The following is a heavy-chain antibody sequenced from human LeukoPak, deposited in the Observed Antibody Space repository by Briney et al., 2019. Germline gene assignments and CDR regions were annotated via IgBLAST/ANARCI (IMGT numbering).Heavy chain of an antibody. V-gene: IGHV3-66*01. CDR2: IYSGGST. J-gene: IGHJ4*02. CDR1: GFTFSRYA. Sequence: GGSLRLSCAASGFTFSRYAMLWVRQSPGKGLEWVSVIYSGGSTYYADSVKGRFTISRDNSKNTLYLQMNSLRAEDTAVYYCAREKDPLDYWGQGTLVTVSS. CDR3: AREKDPLDY.